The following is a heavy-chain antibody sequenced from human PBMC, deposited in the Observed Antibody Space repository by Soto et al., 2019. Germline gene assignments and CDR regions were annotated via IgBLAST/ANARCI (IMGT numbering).Heavy chain of an antibody. J-gene: IGHJ5*02. CDR3: ARVTGTTLSNWFDP. CDR2: IYYSGST. CDR1: GGSISSYY. V-gene: IGHV4-59*01. D-gene: IGHD1-7*01. Sequence: SETLSLTCTVSGGSISSYYWSWIRQPPGKGLEWIGYIYYSGSTNYNPSLKSRVTISVDTSKNQFSLKLSSVTAADTAVYYCARVTGTTLSNWFDPWGQGTLVTVSS.